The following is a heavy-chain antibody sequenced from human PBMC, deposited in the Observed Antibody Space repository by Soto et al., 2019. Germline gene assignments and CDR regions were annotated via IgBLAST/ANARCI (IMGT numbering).Heavy chain of an antibody. V-gene: IGHV1-69*01. Sequence: HAHLVQSGAEVKKHGSSVKVSCKASGDTFRRYAVSWVRQAPGQGLEWVGGIMPSLGAPNYAQNLQGRVTITADESTSSVYMEMSSLRSEDTAVYSCASGVDIPSSYDFWGQGILVTVSS. J-gene: IGHJ4*02. CDR2: IMPSLGAP. D-gene: IGHD2-2*03. CDR3: ASGVDIPSSYDF. CDR1: GDTFRRYA.